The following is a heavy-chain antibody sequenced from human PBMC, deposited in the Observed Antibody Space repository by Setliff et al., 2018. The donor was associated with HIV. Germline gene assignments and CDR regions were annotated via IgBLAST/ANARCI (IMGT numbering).Heavy chain of an antibody. V-gene: IGHV3-21*01. CDR2: ISSSGSYI. D-gene: IGHD3-10*01. CDR3: ARLRLYNSALDY. J-gene: IGHJ4*02. CDR1: GFTFISST. Sequence: PGGSLRLSCTVSGFTFISSTMNWVRQAPGKGLEWVASISSSGSYIHYADSLKGRFTISRDNAKNSQYLLMSDLRAEDTAVYYCARLRLYNSALDYWGQGTLVTVSS.